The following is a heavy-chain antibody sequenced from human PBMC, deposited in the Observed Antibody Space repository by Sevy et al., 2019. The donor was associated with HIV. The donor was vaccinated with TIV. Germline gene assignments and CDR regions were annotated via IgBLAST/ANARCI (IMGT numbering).Heavy chain of an antibody. CDR2: ISASNGNT. CDR1: GYTFMNYG. V-gene: IGHV1-18*01. CDR3: ALYCSTTTSIFDD. Sequence: ASVKVSCKASGYTFMNYGISWVRQAPGQGLEWMGWISASNGNTNYAQKFQGRVTMTTDTSTTTAYMELRSLRSDDTAVYYCALYCSTTTSIFDDWGQGTLVTVSS. D-gene: IGHD2-2*01. J-gene: IGHJ4*02.